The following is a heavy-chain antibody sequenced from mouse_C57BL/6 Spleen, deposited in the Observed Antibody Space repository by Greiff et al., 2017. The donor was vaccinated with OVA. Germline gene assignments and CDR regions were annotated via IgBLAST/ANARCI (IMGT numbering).Heavy chain of an antibody. Sequence: QVQLQQPGAELVKPGASVKMSCKASGYTFTSYWITWVKPRPGQGLEWIGDIYPGSGSTNYNEKFKSKATLTVDTSSSTAYMQLSSLTSEESAVYYGAREGTATTVVATEGYYAMDYWGQGTSVTVSS. CDR3: AREGTATTVVATEGYYAMDY. CDR2: IYPGSGST. D-gene: IGHD1-1*01. CDR1: GYTFTSYW. V-gene: IGHV1-55*01. J-gene: IGHJ4*01.